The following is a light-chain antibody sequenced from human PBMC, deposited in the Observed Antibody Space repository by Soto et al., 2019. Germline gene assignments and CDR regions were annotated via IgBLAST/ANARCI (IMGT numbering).Light chain of an antibody. CDR2: AAA. J-gene: IGKJ4*01. CDR3: LQDYSYPLT. Sequence: AIQMTQSPPSLSASVGDRVTITCRASQGIRNDLGWYQQKPGKAPKLLIYAAATLQIGVPSRFSGSGSGTDFTLTISSLQPGDSATYYCLQDYSYPLTFGGGTKVEIK. CDR1: QGIRND. V-gene: IGKV1-6*01.